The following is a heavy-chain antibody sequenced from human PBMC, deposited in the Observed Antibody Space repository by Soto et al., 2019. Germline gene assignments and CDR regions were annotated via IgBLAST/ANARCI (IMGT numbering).Heavy chain of an antibody. CDR3: ARHRLGYCSGGSCYSPYYYYGMDV. J-gene: IGHJ6*04. V-gene: IGHV5-51*01. Sequence: GEALKISCKGSGYSFTRYWIGWVRQMPGQGLERMGIISPGDSENSYSPSCQGQVTISADKSISTAYLQWSSLKASDTAMYYCARHRLGYCSGGSCYSPYYYYGMDVWGEGTTVTVSS. CDR2: ISPGDSEN. D-gene: IGHD2-15*01. CDR1: GYSFTRYW.